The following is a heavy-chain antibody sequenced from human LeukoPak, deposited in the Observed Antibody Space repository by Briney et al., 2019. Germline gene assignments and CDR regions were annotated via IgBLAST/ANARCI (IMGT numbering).Heavy chain of an antibody. CDR1: GFTFSSNW. D-gene: IGHD2/OR15-2a*01. CDR3: VRGDGSLIGRD. V-gene: IGHV3-7*01. J-gene: IGHJ3*01. Sequence: PGASPTLSCAASGFTFSSNWIGWVRQATGKGLEWVANINEAGNEKYYGDSVTGRFTIARDNANKLLDLQMNSLRGDDSAVYYCVRGDGSLIGRDWGQGTMVTVSS. CDR2: INEAGNEK.